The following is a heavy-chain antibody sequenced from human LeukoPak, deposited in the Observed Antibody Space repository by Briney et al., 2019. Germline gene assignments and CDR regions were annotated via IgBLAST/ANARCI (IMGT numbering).Heavy chain of an antibody. Sequence: SETLSLTCTVSGGSISSGGYYWSWIRQHPGKGLEWIGYIYYSGSTYYNPSLKSRVTISVDTSKNQFSLKLSSVTAADTAVYYCASVIADYGGEWFDPWGQGTLVTVSS. V-gene: IGHV4-30-4*08. CDR1: GGSISSGGYY. CDR3: ASVIADYGGEWFDP. D-gene: IGHD4/OR15-4a*01. CDR2: IYYSGST. J-gene: IGHJ5*02.